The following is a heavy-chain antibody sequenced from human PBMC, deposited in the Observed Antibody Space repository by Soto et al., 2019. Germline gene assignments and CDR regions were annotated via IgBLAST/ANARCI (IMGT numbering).Heavy chain of an antibody. Sequence: WASVKVSCKASGCTFTSYAMHWVRQAPGQRLEWMGWINAGNGNTKYSQKFQGRVTITRDTSASTAYMELSSLRSEDTAVYYCARDAGSDGMDVWGQGTTVTVSS. CDR3: ARDAGSDGMDV. J-gene: IGHJ6*02. V-gene: IGHV1-3*01. CDR2: INAGNGNT. CDR1: GCTFTSYA.